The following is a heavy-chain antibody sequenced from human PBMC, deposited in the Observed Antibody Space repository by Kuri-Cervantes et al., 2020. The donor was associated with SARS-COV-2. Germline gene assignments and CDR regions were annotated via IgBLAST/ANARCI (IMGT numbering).Heavy chain of an antibody. J-gene: IGHJ4*02. CDR3: VKSSYGGSSSWPDY. V-gene: IGHV3-64D*06. CDR2: ISSNGGST. D-gene: IGHD6-13*01. Sequence: GGSLRLSCSASGFTFSSYAMHWVRQAPGKRLEYVSAISSNGGSTYYADSVKGRFTISRDNSKNTLYPQMSSLRAGDTAVYYCVKSSYGGSSSWPDYWGQGTLVTVSS. CDR1: GFTFSSYA.